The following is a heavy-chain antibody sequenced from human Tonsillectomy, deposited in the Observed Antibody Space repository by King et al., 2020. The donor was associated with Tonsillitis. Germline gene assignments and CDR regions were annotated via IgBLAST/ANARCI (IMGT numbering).Heavy chain of an antibody. J-gene: IGHJ6*03. V-gene: IGHV3-33*08. Sequence: VQLVESGGGVVQPGRSLRLSCAASGFTFSSYGMHWVRQAPGKGLEWVAVIWYDGDIRYYADSVKGRFTISRDNSKNTLYLQMNSLMAEDTAVYYCARDGPDSYYMDVWGTGTTVTVSS. CDR3: ARDGPDSYYMDV. CDR1: GFTFSSYG. CDR2: IWYDGDIR.